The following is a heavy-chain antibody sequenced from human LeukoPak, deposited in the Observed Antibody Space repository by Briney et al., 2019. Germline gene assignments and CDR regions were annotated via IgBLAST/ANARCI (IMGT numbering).Heavy chain of an antibody. CDR2: ISSSGSTI. CDR3: AGGYSGYDYGVFDY. V-gene: IGHV3-48*03. Sequence: PGGSLRLSCAASGFTSSSYEMNWVRQAPGKGLEWVSYISSSGSTIYYADSVKGRFTISRDNAKNSLYLQMNSLGAEDTAVYYCAGGYSGYDYGVFDYWGQGTLVTVSS. J-gene: IGHJ4*02. CDR1: GFTSSSYE. D-gene: IGHD5-12*01.